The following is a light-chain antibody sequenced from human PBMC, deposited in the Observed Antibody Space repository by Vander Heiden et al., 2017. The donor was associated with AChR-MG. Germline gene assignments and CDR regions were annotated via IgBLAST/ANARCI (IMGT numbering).Light chain of an antibody. CDR2: AAS. CDR3: QQSYSTHD. J-gene: IGKJ3*01. CDR1: QSISSY. Sequence: DIQMTQSPSSLSASVGDRVTITCRASQSISSYLNWYQQKPGKAPKLLIYAASSLQSGVPSRLSGSGSGTDFTLTISRLQPEDFATYYCQQSYSTHDFGHGTKVDIK. V-gene: IGKV1-39*01.